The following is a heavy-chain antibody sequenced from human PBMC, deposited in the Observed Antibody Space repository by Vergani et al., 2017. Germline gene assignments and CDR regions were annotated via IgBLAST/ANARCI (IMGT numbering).Heavy chain of an antibody. CDR1: GYSFTTYW. V-gene: IGHV5-51*01. D-gene: IGHD5-18*01. CDR3: ARRLNTAMAKYYFDY. Sequence: EVQLVQSGAEVKKPGESLKISCKGSGYSFTTYWIGWVRQMPGKGLEWMGIIYPGDSDTRYSPSFQGQGTISAGKSISTAYLQWSSLKASDTAMYYCARRLNTAMAKYYFDYWGQGTLVTVSS. J-gene: IGHJ4*02. CDR2: IYPGDSDT.